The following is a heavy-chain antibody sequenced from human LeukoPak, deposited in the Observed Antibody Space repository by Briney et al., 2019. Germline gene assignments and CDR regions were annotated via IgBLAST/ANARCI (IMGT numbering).Heavy chain of an antibody. J-gene: IGHJ3*02. CDR3: ARQGIAAAGTAEDAFDT. D-gene: IGHD6-13*01. CDR1: GYSFTSYW. CDR2: IDPSDSYT. V-gene: IGHV5-10-1*01. Sequence: GESLKISCKGSGYSFTSYWISWVRQMPGKGLEWMGRIDPSDSYTNYSPSFQGHVTISADKSISTAYLQWSSLKASDTAMYYCARQGIAAAGTAEDAFDTWGQGTMVTVSS.